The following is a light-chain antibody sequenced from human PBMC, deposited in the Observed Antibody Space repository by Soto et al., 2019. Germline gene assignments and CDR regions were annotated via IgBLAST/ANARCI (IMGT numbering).Light chain of an antibody. V-gene: IGLV2-14*01. CDR2: EVS. J-gene: IGLJ1*01. CDR3: CSYTSSTNYV. Sequence: QSALTQPASVSGSPGQSITISCTGTSSDISIYNYVSWYQQHPGKAPKLIIYEVSNRPSGISNRFSGANSGNTASLTISGLQVEDEADYYCCSYTSSTNYVFGAGTKLTVL. CDR1: SSDISIYNY.